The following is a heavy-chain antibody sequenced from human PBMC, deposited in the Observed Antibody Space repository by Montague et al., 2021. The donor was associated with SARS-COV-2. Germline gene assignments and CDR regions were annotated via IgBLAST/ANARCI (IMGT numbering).Heavy chain of an antibody. CDR1: GGSISSYY. D-gene: IGHD3-10*01. Sequence: SETLSLTCTVSGGSISSYYWSWIRQPPGKGLEWIGYIYYSGSTNYNPSLKSRVTISVDTSKNQFSLKLSSVTAADTAVYYCARSEGAGGYWCYYGMDVWGQGTTVTVSS. J-gene: IGHJ6*02. V-gene: IGHV4-59*13. CDR2: IYYSGST. CDR3: ARSEGAGGYWCYYGMDV.